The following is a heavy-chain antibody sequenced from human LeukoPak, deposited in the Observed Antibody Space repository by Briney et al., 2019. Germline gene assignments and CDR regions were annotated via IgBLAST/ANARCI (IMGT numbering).Heavy chain of an antibody. CDR2: TYYSGST. D-gene: IGHD3-16*02. J-gene: IGHJ3*02. Sequence: PSETLSLTCTVFGGSISSYYWSWIRQPPGKGLEWIGYTYYSGSTNYNPSLKSRVTISVDTSKNQFSLKLSSVTAADTAVYYCARHDTRRLGELSADDAFDIWGQGTMVTVSS. CDR1: GGSISSYY. V-gene: IGHV4-59*08. CDR3: ARHDTRRLGELSADDAFDI.